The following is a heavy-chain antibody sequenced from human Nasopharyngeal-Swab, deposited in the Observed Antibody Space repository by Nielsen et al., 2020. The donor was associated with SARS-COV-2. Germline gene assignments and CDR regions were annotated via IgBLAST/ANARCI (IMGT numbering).Heavy chain of an antibody. CDR2: ISWDGVNT. J-gene: IGHJ4*02. V-gene: IGHV3-43*01. Sequence: ESLNISCVASGFTFDDYGLHWVRQVPGKGLEWVSLISWDGVNTYYADSVKGRFTISRDNSRNSLFLQMNSLKTEDTALYYCAKGVHYMSYFHTPPSDHWGQGTPVTVSS. CDR1: GFTFDDYG. D-gene: IGHD3-10*01. CDR3: AKGVHYMSYFHTPPSDH.